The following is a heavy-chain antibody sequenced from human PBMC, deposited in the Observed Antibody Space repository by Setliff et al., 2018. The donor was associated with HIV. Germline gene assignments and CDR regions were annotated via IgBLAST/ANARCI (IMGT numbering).Heavy chain of an antibody. J-gene: IGHJ4*02. CDR2: INHSGST. V-gene: IGHV4-34*01. D-gene: IGHD6-19*01. CDR3: ARVQQWLVRAIDY. CDR1: GGSFSGYY. Sequence: KASETLSLTCAVYGGSFSGYYWSWIRQPPGKGLEWIGEINHSGSTNYNPSLKSRVTISVDTSKNQFSLKLSSVTAADTAVYYCARVQQWLVRAIDYWGQGTLVTVSS.